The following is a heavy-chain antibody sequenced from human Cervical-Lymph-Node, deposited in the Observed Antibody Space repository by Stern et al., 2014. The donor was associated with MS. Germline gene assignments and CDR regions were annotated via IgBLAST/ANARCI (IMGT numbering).Heavy chain of an antibody. D-gene: IGHD2-21*02. Sequence: VQMVQSVTEVKKPGASVTVSCKASGYTFTADYIHWVRQVPGQGLEWMGRFNPDSGATSYAQKFRGRVTLTRDTSISTASMELSKFTSDDTAVYYCARDPKDTTAALDVWGQGTMVTVSS. CDR2: FNPDSGAT. CDR3: ARDPKDTTAALDV. CDR1: GYTFTADY. V-gene: IGHV1-2*06. J-gene: IGHJ3*01.